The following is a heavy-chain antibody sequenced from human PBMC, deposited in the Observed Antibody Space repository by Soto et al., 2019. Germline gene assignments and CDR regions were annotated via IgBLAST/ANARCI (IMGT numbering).Heavy chain of an antibody. V-gene: IGHV3-74*01. CDR2: INSDGSST. J-gene: IGHJ4*02. CDR3: ARGPAVAGTREDFDY. CDR1: GFTFSSYW. Sequence: PGGSLRLSCAASGFTFSSYWMHWVRQAPGKGLVWVSRINSDGSSTSYADSVKGRFTISRDNAKNTLYLQMNSLRAEDTAVYYCARGPAVAGTREDFDYWGQGTLVTV. D-gene: IGHD6-19*01.